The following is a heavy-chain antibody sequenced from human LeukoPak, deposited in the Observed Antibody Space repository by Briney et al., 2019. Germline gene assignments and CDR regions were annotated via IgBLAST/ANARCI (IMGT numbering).Heavy chain of an antibody. CDR1: GYTFSSYW. Sequence: GESLKISCKGSGYTFSSYWIGWVRQMPGKGLEWMGIVHPADSHSRYNPSFQGQVTMSADKSISTTYLQWSSLKASDTAMYFCARLAVGATQFSDGMDVWGQGTTVTVSS. CDR3: ARLAVGATQFSDGMDV. D-gene: IGHD1-26*01. V-gene: IGHV5-51*01. J-gene: IGHJ6*02. CDR2: VHPADSHS.